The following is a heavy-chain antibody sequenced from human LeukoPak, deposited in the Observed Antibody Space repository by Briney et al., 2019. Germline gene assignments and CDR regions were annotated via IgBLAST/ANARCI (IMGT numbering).Heavy chain of an antibody. V-gene: IGHV3-23*01. J-gene: IGHJ5*02. CDR1: GFTFSSYA. Sequence: PGGSLRLSCAASGFTFSSYAMSWVRQAPGKGLEWVSAISGSGGSTYYADSVKGRFTISRDNSKNTLYLQMNSLRAEDTAVYYCAKGYCTNGVCYYTIWFDPWGQGTLVTVSS. CDR3: AKGYCTNGVCYYTIWFDP. D-gene: IGHD2-8*01. CDR2: ISGSGGST.